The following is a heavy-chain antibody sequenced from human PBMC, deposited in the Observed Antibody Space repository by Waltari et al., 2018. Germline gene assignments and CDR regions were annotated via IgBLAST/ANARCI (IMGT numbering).Heavy chain of an antibody. CDR3: ARDYCSGGSCSFDY. Sequence: QVQLQESGPGLVKPSETLSLTCTVSGGSVSSGSYYWSWIRQPPGKGLEWIGYIYYSGSTKSHPSLKSRVTISVDTSKNQFSLKLSSVTAADTAVYYCARDYCSGGSCSFDYWGQGTLVTVSS. CDR1: GGSVSSGSYY. D-gene: IGHD2-15*01. J-gene: IGHJ4*02. V-gene: IGHV4-61*01. CDR2: IYYSGST.